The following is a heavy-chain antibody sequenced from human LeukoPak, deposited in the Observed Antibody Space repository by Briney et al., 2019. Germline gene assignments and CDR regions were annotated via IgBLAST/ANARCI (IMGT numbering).Heavy chain of an antibody. V-gene: IGHV4-34*01. D-gene: IGHD2-21*02. CDR3: ARGRGVWGPVYYGMDV. CDR1: GGSFSGYY. CDR2: INHSGST. Sequence: SETLSFTCAVYGGSFSGYYWSWIRQPPGKGLEWIGEINHSGSTNYNPSLKSRVTISVDTSKNQFSLKLSSVTAADTAVYYCARGRGVWGPVYYGMDVWGQGTTVTVSS. J-gene: IGHJ6*02.